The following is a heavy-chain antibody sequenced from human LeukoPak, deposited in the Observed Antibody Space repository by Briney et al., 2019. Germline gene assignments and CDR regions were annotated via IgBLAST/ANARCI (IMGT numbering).Heavy chain of an antibody. Sequence: GGSLRLSCAASGFTFSSHAMHWVRQAPDKGLEWVTFISYDANKILYADSVKGRLTLSRDNSKNTVYLQVDSLRTEDTAVYYCAKGRQYSFDYLIDYWGQGTLVTVSS. V-gene: IGHV3-30*04. CDR2: ISYDANKI. CDR1: GFTFSSHA. J-gene: IGHJ4*02. D-gene: IGHD3-9*01. CDR3: AKGRQYSFDYLIDY.